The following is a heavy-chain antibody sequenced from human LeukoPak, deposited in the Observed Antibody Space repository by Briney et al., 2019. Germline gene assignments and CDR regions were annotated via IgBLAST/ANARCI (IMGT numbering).Heavy chain of an antibody. Sequence: GGSLRLSCVASGFTFSSYAMHWVRQAPGKGLEWVAVIAFDGSNALYADSVKGRLTISRDISKSTLYLEMNSLKAEDSAIYYCSRGRYGDYSRSGYYYGMDVWGQGTTVTVSS. D-gene: IGHD4-17*01. J-gene: IGHJ6*02. CDR3: SRGRYGDYSRSGYYYGMDV. V-gene: IGHV3-30-3*01. CDR1: GFTFSSYA. CDR2: IAFDGSNA.